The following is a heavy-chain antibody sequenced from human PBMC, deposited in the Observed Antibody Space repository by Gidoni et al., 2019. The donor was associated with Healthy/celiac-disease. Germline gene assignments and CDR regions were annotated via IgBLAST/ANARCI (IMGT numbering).Heavy chain of an antibody. CDR3: AKVWVYDYVWGSYPNIFDY. J-gene: IGHJ4*02. CDR2: ISGSGGST. Sequence: EGQLWESGGGLVQPGGSLRHSWAAAGCSFRTCAMRWVRLAPGKGLDWVSAISGSGGSTYYADSVKGRFTISRDNSKNTLYLQMNSLRAEDTAVYYCAKVWVYDYVWGSYPNIFDYWGQGTLVTVSS. D-gene: IGHD3-16*01. V-gene: IGHV3-23*01. CDR1: GCSFRTCA.